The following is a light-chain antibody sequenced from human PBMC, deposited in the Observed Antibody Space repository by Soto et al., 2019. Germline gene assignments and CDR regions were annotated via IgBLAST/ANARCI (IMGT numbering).Light chain of an antibody. J-gene: IGKJ2*01. V-gene: IGKV3-20*01. CDR3: QQYVSSPFT. CDR1: QSVGSSY. Sequence: EIVLTQSPGTLSLSPGERATLSCRASQSVGSSYLAWYQQKFGQAPRLLIYDTSSRATGIPDRFSGSGSGTDFTLTISRLEPEDFAVYYCQQYVSSPFTSGQGTKVDIK. CDR2: DTS.